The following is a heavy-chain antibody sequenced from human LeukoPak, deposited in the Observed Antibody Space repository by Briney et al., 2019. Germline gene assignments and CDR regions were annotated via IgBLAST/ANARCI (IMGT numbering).Heavy chain of an antibody. Sequence: SGTLSLTCAVSGGSISSSDWWSWVRQPPGKGLEWIGEIYHSGSTNYNPSLKSRVTISVDKSKNQFSLKFSSVTAADTAVYYCARSTYYYDTSGYWFFDSWGQGTLVTVSS. J-gene: IGHJ4*02. CDR2: IYHSGST. V-gene: IGHV4-4*02. D-gene: IGHD3-22*01. CDR1: GGSISSSDW. CDR3: ARSTYYYDTSGYWFFDS.